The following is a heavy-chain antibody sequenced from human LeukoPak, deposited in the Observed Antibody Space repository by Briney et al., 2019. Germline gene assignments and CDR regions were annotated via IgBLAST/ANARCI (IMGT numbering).Heavy chain of an antibody. CDR1: GFTFSSYA. V-gene: IGHV3-23*01. CDR2: ISGSGGST. J-gene: IGHJ4*02. D-gene: IGHD3-22*01. Sequence: GGSLRLSCAASGFTFSSYAMSWVRQAPGKGQEWVSAISGSGGSTYYADSVKGRFTISRDNAKNTLYLQMNSLSAEDTAVYYCASGSYYYDPPDYWGQGTLVTVSS. CDR3: ASGSYYYDPPDY.